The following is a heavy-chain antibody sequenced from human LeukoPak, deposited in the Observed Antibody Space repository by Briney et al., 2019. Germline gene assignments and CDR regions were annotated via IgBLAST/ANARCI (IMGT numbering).Heavy chain of an antibody. CDR1: GGSFSGYY. CDR3: ARGGPLTTRYSSSSASDY. CDR2: INHSGST. V-gene: IGHV4-34*01. J-gene: IGHJ4*02. D-gene: IGHD6-6*01. Sequence: ASETLSLTCAVYGGSFSGYYWSWIRQPPGKGLEWIGEINHSGSTNYNPSLKSRVTISVDTSKNQFSPKLSSVTAADTAVYYCARGGPLTTRYSSSSASDYWGQGTLVTVSS.